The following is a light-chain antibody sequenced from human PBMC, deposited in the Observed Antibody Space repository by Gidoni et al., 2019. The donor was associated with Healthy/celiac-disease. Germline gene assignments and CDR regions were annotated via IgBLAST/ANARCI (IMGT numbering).Light chain of an antibody. CDR3: MQALQTRT. V-gene: IGKV2-28*01. CDR1: QSLLHSNGYTY. J-gene: IGKJ5*01. CDR2: LGS. Sequence: DIVMTLSTLSLPVTPGEPASISCRSSQSLLHSNGYTYLDGYLQKPGQSPQLLIYLGSNRASGVPDRCSGSGSGTDFTLKISRVEAEDVGVYYCMQALQTRTFGQGTRLEIK.